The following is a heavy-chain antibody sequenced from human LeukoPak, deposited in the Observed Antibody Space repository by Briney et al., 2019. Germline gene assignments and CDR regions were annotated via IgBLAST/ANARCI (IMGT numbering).Heavy chain of an antibody. CDR3: AKDLLGEQWLTD. V-gene: IGHV3-72*01. Sequence: GGSLRLSCAASGFTFSDHYMDWVRQAPGKGLEWVGRTRNKANSYTTEYAASVKGRFTISRDDSKNSLYLQMNSLRAEDTAVYYCAKDLLGEQWLTDWGQGTRVTVSS. CDR1: GFTFSDHY. J-gene: IGHJ4*02. D-gene: IGHD6-19*01. CDR2: TRNKANSYTT.